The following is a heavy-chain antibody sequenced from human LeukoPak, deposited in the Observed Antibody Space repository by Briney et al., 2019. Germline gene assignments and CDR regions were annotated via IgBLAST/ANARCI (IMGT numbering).Heavy chain of an antibody. J-gene: IGHJ6*03. D-gene: IGHD3-22*01. CDR2: IYTSGSI. CDR1: GGSISSYY. V-gene: IGHV4-4*07. CDR3: ARRRYYYDSSGYPYYYYYYYMDV. Sequence: SETLSLTCTVSGGSISSYYWSWIRQPAGKGLEWIGRIYTSGSITYNPSLKSRVSMSVDTSKNQFSLKLSSVTAADTAVYYCARRRYYYDSSGYPYYYYYYYMDVWGKGTTVTISS.